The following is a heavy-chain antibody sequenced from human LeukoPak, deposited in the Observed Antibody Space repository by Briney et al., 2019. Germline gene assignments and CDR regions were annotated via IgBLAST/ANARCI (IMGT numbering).Heavy chain of an antibody. CDR2: ISSSSSTI. CDR3: ARDRAWHGYNWNYFDY. J-gene: IGHJ4*02. CDR1: GFTFSSYS. V-gene: IGHV3-48*04. D-gene: IGHD1-20*01. Sequence: GGSLRLSCAASGFTFSSYSMNWVRQAPGKRLEWVSYISSSSSTIYYADSVKGRFTISRDNAKNSLYLQMNSLRAEDTAVYYCARDRAWHGYNWNYFDYWGQGTLVTVSS.